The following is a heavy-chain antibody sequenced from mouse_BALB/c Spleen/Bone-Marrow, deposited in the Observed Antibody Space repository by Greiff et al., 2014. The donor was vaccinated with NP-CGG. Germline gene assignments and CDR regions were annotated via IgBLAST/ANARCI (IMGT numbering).Heavy chain of an antibody. CDR3: ARRSDYDYFDY. V-gene: IGHV5-6*01. D-gene: IGHD2-4*01. J-gene: IGHJ2*01. CDR1: RFTFSNYG. Sequence: EVQLVESGRDLVKPGGSLKLSCAASRFTFSNYGMSWVRQAPDKRLEWVATINSGGRYAFYPDSVKGRFAISRDNAKNTLYLQMSSLKSEDTAMYYCARRSDYDYFDYWGQGTTLTVSS. CDR2: INSGGRYA.